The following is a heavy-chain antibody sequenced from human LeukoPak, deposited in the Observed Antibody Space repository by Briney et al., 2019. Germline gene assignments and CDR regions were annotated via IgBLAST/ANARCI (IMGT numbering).Heavy chain of an antibody. CDR1: GYTFTSYG. Sequence: ASVKVSCKASGYTFTSYGISWVRQAPGQGLEWMRWISAYNGNTNYAQKLQGRVTMTTDTSTSTAYMELRSLRSDDTAVYYCARAGFCSSTSCYMDYWGQGTLVTVSS. J-gene: IGHJ4*02. CDR2: ISAYNGNT. D-gene: IGHD2-2*02. CDR3: ARAGFCSSTSCYMDY. V-gene: IGHV1-18*01.